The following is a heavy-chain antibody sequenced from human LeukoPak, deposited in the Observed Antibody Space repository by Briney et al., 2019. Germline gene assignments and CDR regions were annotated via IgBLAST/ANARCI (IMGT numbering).Heavy chain of an antibody. V-gene: IGHV4-4*07. CDR1: GGSISSYY. CDR2: IYTSGST. J-gene: IGHJ6*02. CDR3: ARGEDFGQAPDSYGYYGMDV. Sequence: SETLSLTCTVSGGSISSYYWSWIRQPAGKGLEWIGRIYTSGSTNYNPSLKSRVTMSVGTSKNQFSLKLSSVTAADTAVYYCARGEDFGQAPDSYGYYGMDVWGQGTTVTVSS. D-gene: IGHD2-15*01.